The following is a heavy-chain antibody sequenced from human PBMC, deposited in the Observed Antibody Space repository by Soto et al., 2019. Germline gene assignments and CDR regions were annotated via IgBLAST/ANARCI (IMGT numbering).Heavy chain of an antibody. D-gene: IGHD3-22*01. J-gene: IGHJ4*02. CDR2: IIPIFGTA. CDR1: GGTFSSYA. CDR3: ARGAITTQYYYDSSGYHYYFDY. V-gene: IGHV1-69*13. Sequence: SVKVSCKASGGTFSSYAISWVRQAPGQGLEWMGGIIPIFGTANYAQKFQGRVTITADESTSTAYMELSSLRSEDTAVYYCARGAITTQYYYDSSGYHYYFDYSGQGTLVTVSS.